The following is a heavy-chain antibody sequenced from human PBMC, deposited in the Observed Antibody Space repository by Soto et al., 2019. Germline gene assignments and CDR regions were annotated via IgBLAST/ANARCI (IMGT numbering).Heavy chain of an antibody. J-gene: IGHJ4*02. CDR1: GFTFSSYG. V-gene: IGHV3-33*01. Sequence: PGGSLRLSCAASGFTFSSYGMHWVRQAPGKGLEWVAVIWYDGSNKYYADSVKGRFTISRDNSKNTLYLQMNSLRAEDTAVYYCARDPGGITMVRGVIPPYYFDYWGQGTLVTVSS. D-gene: IGHD3-10*01. CDR2: IWYDGSNK. CDR3: ARDPGGITMVRGVIPPYYFDY.